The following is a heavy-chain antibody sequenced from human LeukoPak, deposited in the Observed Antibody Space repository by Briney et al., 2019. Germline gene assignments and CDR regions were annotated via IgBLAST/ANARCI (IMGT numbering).Heavy chain of an antibody. CDR2: ITVGGGT. J-gene: IGHJ4*02. Sequence: GGSLRLSCAASGFPLSSYVMSWVRQAPGKGLEWVSTITVGGGTYYADSVKGRFTISRDNSKNTLFLQMNTLGAEDTALFYCAKSPAAPYYFDYWGQGTLVTVSS. D-gene: IGHD6-13*01. V-gene: IGHV3-23*01. CDR1: GFPLSSYV. CDR3: AKSPAAPYYFDY.